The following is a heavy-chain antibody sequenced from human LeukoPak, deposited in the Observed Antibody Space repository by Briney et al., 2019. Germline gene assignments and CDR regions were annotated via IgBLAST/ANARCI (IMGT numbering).Heavy chain of an antibody. Sequence: ASVKVSCKASGYTFTSYYMHWVRQAPGQGLEWMGIINPSGGSTSYAQRFQGRVTMTRDTSTSTVYMELSSLRSDDTAVYYCARATPGDRNDYWGQGTLVTVSS. D-gene: IGHD7-27*01. V-gene: IGHV1-46*01. CDR1: GYTFTSYY. J-gene: IGHJ4*02. CDR3: ARATPGDRNDY. CDR2: INPSGGST.